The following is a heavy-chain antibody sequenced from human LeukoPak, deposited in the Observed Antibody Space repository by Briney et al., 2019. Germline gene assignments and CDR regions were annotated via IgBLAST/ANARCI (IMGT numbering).Heavy chain of an antibody. CDR2: INAGNGNT. V-gene: IGHV1-3*01. D-gene: IGHD5-24*01. J-gene: IGHJ4*02. CDR3: ARGGRDGYNYHY. Sequence: RASVKVSCKASGYTFTSYAMHWVRQAPGQRLEWMGWINAGNGNTKYSQKFQGRVTITRDTSASTAYMELSSLRSEDTAVYYCARGGRDGYNYHYWGQGTLVTVSS. CDR1: GYTFTSYA.